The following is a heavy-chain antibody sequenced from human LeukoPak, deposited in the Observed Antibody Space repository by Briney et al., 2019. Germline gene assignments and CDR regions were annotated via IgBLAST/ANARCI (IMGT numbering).Heavy chain of an antibody. J-gene: IGHJ4*02. Sequence: GASVKVSCKASGYTFTSYGISWVRQAPGQGLEWMGWISAYNGNTNYAQKLQGRVTMTTDTSTSTAYMELRSLRSDDTAVYYCARAPLNYDFWSGYYIYWGQGTLVTVSS. V-gene: IGHV1-18*01. D-gene: IGHD3-3*01. CDR3: ARAPLNYDFWSGYYIY. CDR2: ISAYNGNT. CDR1: GYTFTSYG.